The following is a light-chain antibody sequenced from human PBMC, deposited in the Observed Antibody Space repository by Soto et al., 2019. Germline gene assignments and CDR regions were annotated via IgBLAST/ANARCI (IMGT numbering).Light chain of an antibody. J-gene: IGLJ2*01. Sequence: QSVLTQPASVSGSPGQSITISCTGTSSDIGAYNFVSWYQQHPGKAPKLMLYDVNILPSGVANRFSGSKSCNTASLTSSGLQDEDEADYYCTSWTTSTTIIFGGGTKVTVL. V-gene: IGLV2-14*03. CDR2: DVN. CDR1: SSDIGAYNF. CDR3: TSWTTSTTII.